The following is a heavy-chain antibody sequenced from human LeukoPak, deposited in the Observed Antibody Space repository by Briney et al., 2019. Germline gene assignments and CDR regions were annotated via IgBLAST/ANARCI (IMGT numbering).Heavy chain of an antibody. CDR3: ARHCSSTSCPQWGIDP. CDR1: GGSISSGSYY. J-gene: IGHJ5*02. D-gene: IGHD2-2*01. V-gene: IGHV4-61*02. Sequence: SETLSLTCTVSGGSISSGSYYWSWIRQPAGKGLEWIGRIYTSGSTNYNPSLKSRVTISVDTSKSQFSLKLSSVTAADTAVYYCARHCSSTSCPQWGIDPWGQGTLVTVSS. CDR2: IYTSGST.